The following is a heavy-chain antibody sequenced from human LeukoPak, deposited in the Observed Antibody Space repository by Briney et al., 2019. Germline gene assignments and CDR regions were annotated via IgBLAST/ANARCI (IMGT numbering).Heavy chain of an antibody. J-gene: IGHJ4*02. CDR3: ARYSSSSFHY. CDR2: IYPGDSDT. D-gene: IGHD4-11*01. CDR1: GYTFTAYW. Sequence: GEPLKISCKGSGYTFTAYWIGWVRQKPGKGLEFMGMIYPGDSDTRYSPSFQGQVTMSADKSINTAYLQWRSLQASDTATYYCARYSSSSFHYWGQGTLVTASS. V-gene: IGHV5-51*01.